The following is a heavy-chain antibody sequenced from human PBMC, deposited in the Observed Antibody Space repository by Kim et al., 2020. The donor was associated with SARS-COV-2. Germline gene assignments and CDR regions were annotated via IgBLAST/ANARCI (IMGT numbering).Heavy chain of an antibody. J-gene: IGHJ4*02. V-gene: IGHV1-69*04. CDR3: ARDRPGYAHYFDY. D-gene: IGHD5-12*01. CDR1: GGTFSSYA. CDR2: IIPILGIA. Sequence: SVKVSCKASGGTFSSYAISWVRQAPGQGLEWMGRIIPILGIANYAQKFQGRVTITADKSTSTAYMELSSLRSEDTAVYYCARDRPGYAHYFDYWGQGTLVTVSS.